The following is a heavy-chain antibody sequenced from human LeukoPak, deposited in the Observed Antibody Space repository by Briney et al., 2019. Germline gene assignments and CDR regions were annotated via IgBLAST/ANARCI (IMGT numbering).Heavy chain of an antibody. CDR3: ARVPDWANPLLSNYYDSSGSPDY. V-gene: IGHV3-30*03. CDR1: GFTFSNFG. D-gene: IGHD3-22*01. Sequence: GGSLRLSCAASGFTFSNFGMHWVRQAPGKGLDWVAVISYDGSNKHYGDSVKGRFTISRDNSKNTLYLQMNSLRSEDTAVYYCARVPDWANPLLSNYYDSSGSPDYWGQGTLVTVSS. CDR2: ISYDGSNK. J-gene: IGHJ4*02.